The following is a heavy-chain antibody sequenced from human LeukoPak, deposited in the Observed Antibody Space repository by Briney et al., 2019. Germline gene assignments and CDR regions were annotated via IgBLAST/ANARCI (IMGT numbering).Heavy chain of an antibody. J-gene: IGHJ4*02. V-gene: IGHV3-23*01. D-gene: IGHD6-19*01. CDR3: AKAYPPSGVAGTIFDY. Sequence: GGSLRLSCAASGFTFSSYAMSWVRQAPGKGLEWVSAISGSGGSTYYADSVTGRFTISRDNSKNTLYLQMNSLRAEDTAVYYCAKAYPPSGVAGTIFDYWGQGTLVTVSS. CDR1: GFTFSSYA. CDR2: ISGSGGST.